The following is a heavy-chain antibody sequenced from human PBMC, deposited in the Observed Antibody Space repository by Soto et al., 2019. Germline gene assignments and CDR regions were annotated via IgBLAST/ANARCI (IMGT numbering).Heavy chain of an antibody. CDR3: ARNYYDSSGPLSGAFDY. CDR2: IIPIFGTA. D-gene: IGHD3-22*01. CDR1: GGTFSSYA. V-gene: IGHV1-69*13. J-gene: IGHJ4*02. Sequence: ASVKVSCKASGGTFSSYAISWVRQAPGQGLEWMGGIIPIFGTANYAQKFQGRVTITADESTSTAYMELSSLRSEDTAVYYCARNYYDSSGPLSGAFDYWGQGNLVTVSS.